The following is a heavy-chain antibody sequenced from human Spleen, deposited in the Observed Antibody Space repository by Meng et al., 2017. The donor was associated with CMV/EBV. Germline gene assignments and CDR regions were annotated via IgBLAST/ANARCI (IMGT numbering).Heavy chain of an antibody. D-gene: IGHD3-22*01. CDR2: IIPIFGTA. Sequence: YAISWVRQAPGQGLEWMGGIIPIFGTANYAQKFQGRVTITTDESTSTAYMELSSLRSEDTAVYYCARGGALRGYYDSSGYYYGGYFDYWGQGTLVTVSS. J-gene: IGHJ4*02. CDR3: ARGGALRGYYDSSGYYYGGYFDY. V-gene: IGHV1-69*05. CDR1: YA.